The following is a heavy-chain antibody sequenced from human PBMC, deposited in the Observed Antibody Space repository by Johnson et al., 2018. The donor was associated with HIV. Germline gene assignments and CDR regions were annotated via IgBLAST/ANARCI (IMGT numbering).Heavy chain of an antibody. V-gene: IGHV3-66*01. D-gene: IGHD6-13*01. CDR2: LYAGGPT. CDR1: GFTFSDYY. J-gene: IGHJ3*02. Sequence: MLLVESGGGLVKPGGSLRLSCAVSGFTFSDYYMNWVRQAPGKGLEWVSALYAGGPTYYADSVEGRFTISRDNSKNTLYLQMNSLRAGDTAVYYCARGKGAAAAEAFDIWGQGTMVTVSS. CDR3: ARGKGAAAAEAFDI.